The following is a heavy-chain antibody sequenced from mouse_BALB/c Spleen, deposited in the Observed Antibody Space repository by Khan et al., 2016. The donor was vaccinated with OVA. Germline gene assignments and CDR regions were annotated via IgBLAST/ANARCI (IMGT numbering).Heavy chain of an antibody. CDR3: ARKNYYGRSCDAMDY. CDR2: IGPGSSNA. D-gene: IGHD1-1*01. J-gene: IGHJ4*01. CDR1: GYTFTSYW. V-gene: IGHV1S41*01. Sequence: DLVKPGASVKLSCKASGYTFTSYWINWIKQRPGQGLEWIGRIGPGSSNAYYNDMFKDKATLTVDTSSNTAYIQLSSLSSEDSAVYFCARKNYYGRSCDAMDYWGQGTSVTVSA.